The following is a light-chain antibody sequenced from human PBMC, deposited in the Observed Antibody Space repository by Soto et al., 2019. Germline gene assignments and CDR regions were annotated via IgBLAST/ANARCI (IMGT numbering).Light chain of an antibody. V-gene: IGKV3-15*01. CDR3: QQYHKFWA. J-gene: IGKJ1*01. CDR1: HYGYSN. CDR2: RAT. Sequence: EIVMTQAPAILSVSPGERATLSCTASHYGYSNVAWFQQRPGQPPRLLIHRATTRTTSTPARSSDSGSGTEYTRAITSLQSEDFALYYCQQYHKFWAFGQRKEVEIQ.